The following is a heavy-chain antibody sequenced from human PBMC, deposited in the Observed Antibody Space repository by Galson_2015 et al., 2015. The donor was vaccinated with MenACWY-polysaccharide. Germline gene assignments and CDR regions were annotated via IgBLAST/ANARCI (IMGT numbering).Heavy chain of an antibody. J-gene: IGHJ5*02. Sequence: SLRLSCAASGFTFNSYAMSWVRQAPGKGLEWVSAIRRRGTNTYYADSVKGRFTISRDNSKNTLYLQMNSLRAEDTAVYYCAKDSTDFWSIAGRFDHWGQGTRGTVAS. D-gene: IGHD3-3*01. CDR3: AKDSTDFWSIAGRFDH. V-gene: IGHV3-23*01. CDR2: IRRRGTNT. CDR1: GFTFNSYA.